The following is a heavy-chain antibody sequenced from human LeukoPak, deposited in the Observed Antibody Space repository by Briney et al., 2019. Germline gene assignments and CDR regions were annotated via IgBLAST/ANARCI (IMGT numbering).Heavy chain of an antibody. J-gene: IGHJ4*02. CDR1: GFTFSSYS. CDR2: ISSSSSYI. CDR3: ASLGGIAVAGSSRDY. Sequence: SGGSLRLSCAASGFTFSSYSMNWVRQAPGKGLEWVSSISSSSSYIYYADSVKGRFTISRDNAKNSLYLQMNSLRAEDTAVYYCASLGGIAVAGSSRDYWGQGTLVTVSS. D-gene: IGHD6-19*01. V-gene: IGHV3-21*01.